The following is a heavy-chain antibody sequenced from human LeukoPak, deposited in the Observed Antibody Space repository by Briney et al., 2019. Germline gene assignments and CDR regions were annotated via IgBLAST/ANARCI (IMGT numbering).Heavy chain of an antibody. V-gene: IGHV3-30*14. Sequence: GGSLRLSCGGSGFTFRSYGMHWVRQAPGKGLEWVAVISYDGARKYYADSVKGRFTISRDNSKNTLSLQMNSLTPEDTAVYSCARSDYLYWYFDLWGRGTLVTVSS. J-gene: IGHJ2*01. CDR1: GFTFRSYG. D-gene: IGHD1-26*01. CDR2: ISYDGARK. CDR3: ARSDYLYWYFDL.